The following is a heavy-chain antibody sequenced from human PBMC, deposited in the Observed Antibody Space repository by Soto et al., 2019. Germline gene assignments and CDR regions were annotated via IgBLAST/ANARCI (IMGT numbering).Heavy chain of an antibody. Sequence: QLQESGPGLVMPSQTLSLTCTVSGASINNNDYYWSWIRQTPGKGLEWIGYVYYSGSTDYIPSLKGRLSMSIDKSQNQFTLKLNSVTAADTATYYCARMSYFYDKWYFDLWGRGTLVTVSS. CDR3: ARMSYFYDKWYFDL. J-gene: IGHJ2*01. V-gene: IGHV4-30-4*01. CDR1: GASINNNDYY. D-gene: IGHD3-22*01. CDR2: VYYSGST.